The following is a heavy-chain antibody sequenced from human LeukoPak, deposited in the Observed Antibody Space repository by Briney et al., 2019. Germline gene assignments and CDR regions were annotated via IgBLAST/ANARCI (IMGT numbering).Heavy chain of an antibody. CDR2: ISGSGGST. J-gene: IGHJ5*02. V-gene: IGHV3-23*01. CDR1: GFTFSSYA. CDR3: AAGGVAALNWFDP. Sequence: GGSLRLSCAAPGFTFSSYAMSWVRQAPGKGLEWVSAISGSGGSTYYADSVKGRFTISRDNSKNTLYLQMNSRRAEDTAVYYCAAGGVAALNWFDPWGQGTLVTVSS. D-gene: IGHD3-16*01.